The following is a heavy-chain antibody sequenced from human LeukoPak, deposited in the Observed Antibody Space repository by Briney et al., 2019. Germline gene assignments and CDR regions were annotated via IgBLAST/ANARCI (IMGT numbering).Heavy chain of an antibody. CDR2: INHSGST. CDR1: GGSFSGYY. J-gene: IGHJ4*02. V-gene: IGHV4-34*01. D-gene: IGHD3-10*01. CDR3: ASYGSGSYQRLFDY. Sequence: EPSETLSLTCAVYGGSFSGYYWSWIRQPPGKGLEWIGEINHSGSTNNNPSLKSRVTISVDTSKNQFSLKLSSVTAADTAVYYCASYGSGSYQRLFDYWGQGTLVTVSS.